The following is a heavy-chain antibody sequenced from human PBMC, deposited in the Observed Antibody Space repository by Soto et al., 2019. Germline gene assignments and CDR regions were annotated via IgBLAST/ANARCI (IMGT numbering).Heavy chain of an antibody. CDR1: GYSFTSYW. J-gene: IGHJ3*02. Sequence: PGESLKISCKGSGYSFTSYWIGWVRQMPGKGLEWMGIIYPGDSDTRYSPSFQGQATISADKSISTAYLQWSSLKASDAAMYYCARLHAYCGGDCYFGAFDIWGQGTMVTVSS. CDR3: ARLHAYCGGDCYFGAFDI. D-gene: IGHD2-21*02. V-gene: IGHV5-51*01. CDR2: IYPGDSDT.